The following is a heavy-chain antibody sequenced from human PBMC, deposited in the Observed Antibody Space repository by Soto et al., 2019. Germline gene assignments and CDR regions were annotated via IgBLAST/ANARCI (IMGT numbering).Heavy chain of an antibody. CDR3: TRDLLAGHDVY. CDR1: GFTFRNFA. Sequence: PGWSLRLSCAASGFTFRNFAMHWVRQAPGKGLEWLAVITFDGRDKYYADSVKGRLTISRDTSKNTLYLQMNSLRIDDTAVYFCTRDLLAGHDVYWGQGTLVTVSS. V-gene: IGHV3-30*04. D-gene: IGHD5-12*01. J-gene: IGHJ4*02. CDR2: ITFDGRDK.